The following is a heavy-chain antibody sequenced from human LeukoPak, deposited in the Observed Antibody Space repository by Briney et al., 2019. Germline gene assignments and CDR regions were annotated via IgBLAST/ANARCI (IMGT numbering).Heavy chain of an antibody. CDR2: IYTTVTT. CDR3: GRQGYTASYYFVDY. V-gene: IGHV4-4*07. Sequence: SETLSLTCSVSGGSINSCYWGWVRQPAGKGLEWIGRIYTTVTTNYSPSLKSRLSMSLDTSKNQFSLTLTFVTAADTAVYYCGRQGYTASYYFVDYWSPGTLVTVSS. J-gene: IGHJ4*02. D-gene: IGHD3-10*01. CDR1: GGSINSCY.